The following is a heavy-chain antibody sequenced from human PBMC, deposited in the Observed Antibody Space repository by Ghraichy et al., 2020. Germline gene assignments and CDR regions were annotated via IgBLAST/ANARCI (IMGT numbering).Heavy chain of an antibody. J-gene: IGHJ4*02. CDR1: GFIFSGYW. CDR3: ARDIGSGWYFDY. Sequence: GEPLNISCAASGFIFSGYWMSWVRQAPGKGLEWVANIKKDGSEKYYVDSVKGRFTISRDNAKNSLYLQMNSLRAEDTAVYYCARDIGSGWYFDYWDQGTLVTVSS. CDR2: IKKDGSEK. V-gene: IGHV3-7*01. D-gene: IGHD6-19*01.